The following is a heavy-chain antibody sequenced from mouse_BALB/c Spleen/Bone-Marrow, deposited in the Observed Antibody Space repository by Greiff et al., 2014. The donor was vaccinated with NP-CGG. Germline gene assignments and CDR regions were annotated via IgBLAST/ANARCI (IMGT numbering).Heavy chain of an antibody. CDR1: GYTFTSYW. V-gene: IGHV1S81*02. Sequence: QVQLKESGAELVKPGASVKPPCKASGYTFTSYWMHWVKQRPGQGLEWIGEINPSNGRTNYNEKFKSKATLTVDKSSSTAYMQLSSLTSEDSAVYYCAPYYYGSSYGFYWYFDVWGAGTTVTVSS. CDR3: APYYYGSSYGFYWYFDV. CDR2: INPSNGRT. D-gene: IGHD1-1*01. J-gene: IGHJ1*01.